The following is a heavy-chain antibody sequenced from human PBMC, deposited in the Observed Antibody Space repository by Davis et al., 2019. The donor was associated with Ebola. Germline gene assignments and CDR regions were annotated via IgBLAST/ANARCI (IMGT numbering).Heavy chain of an antibody. CDR3: ARGQF. Sequence: SVTVSRQASVYTFTSYDINWVRQAPGQRLEWMGWINAGNGNTKYSQKFQGRVTITRDTSASTAYMELSSLRSEDTAVYYCARGQFWGQGTTVTVSS. CDR2: INAGNGNT. CDR1: VYTFTSYD. J-gene: IGHJ6*02. V-gene: IGHV1-3*01.